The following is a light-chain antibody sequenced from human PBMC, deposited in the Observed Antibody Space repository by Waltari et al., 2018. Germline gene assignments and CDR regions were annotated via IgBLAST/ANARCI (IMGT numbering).Light chain of an antibody. J-gene: IGKJ1*01. CDR3: QKYVSLPAT. Sequence: SCRASQSGSKYLAWYQQKPGQAPRLLIYDASTRATGIPDRFSGSGSVTDFSLTISRLEPEDFAVYYCQKYVSLPATFGQGTKVEIK. CDR1: QSGSKY. V-gene: IGKV3-20*01. CDR2: DAS.